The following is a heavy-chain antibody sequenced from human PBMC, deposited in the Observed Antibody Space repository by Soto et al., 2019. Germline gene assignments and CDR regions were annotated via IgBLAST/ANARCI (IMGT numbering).Heavy chain of an antibody. CDR1: GGSISSGGYY. V-gene: IGHV4-31*03. CDR2: IYYSGST. J-gene: IGHJ6*02. Sequence: SETLSLTCTVSGGSISSGGYYWSWIRQHPGKGLEWIGYIYYSGSTYYNPSLKSRVTISVDTSKNQFSLKLSSVTAADTAGYYCARDIGVYGSASLRQGYDYNGMDVWGQGTMVTVSS. CDR3: ARDIGVYGSASLRQGYDYNGMDV. D-gene: IGHD2-8*01.